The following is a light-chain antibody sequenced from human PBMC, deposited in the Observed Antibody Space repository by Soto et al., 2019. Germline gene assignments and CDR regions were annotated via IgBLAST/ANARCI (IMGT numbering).Light chain of an antibody. CDR1: QSISNY. V-gene: IGKV1-39*01. J-gene: IGKJ1*01. CDR3: QQRFSPLWT. CDR2: AAS. Sequence: DIQMTQSPSSLSASVGDRVTITCRASQSISNYLNWYQQKPGKAPKLLIYAASSMQSGVPSRFSGCGSETDFTLTISTLQPDDTATYHCQQRFSPLWTFGHGNKV.